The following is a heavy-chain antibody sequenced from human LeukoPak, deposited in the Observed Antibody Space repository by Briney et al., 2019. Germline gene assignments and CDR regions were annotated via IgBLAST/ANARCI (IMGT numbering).Heavy chain of an antibody. J-gene: IGHJ4*02. CDR3: AKKSHDFDY. CDR1: GLTFSRYA. Sequence: GGSLRLSCAASGLTFSRYAMTWVRQAPGKGLEWVSVISGSGDTTYYADSVKGRFTISRDNSKDTLCLQMISLSSYDTAVYYCAKKSHDFDYWGQGTLVTVST. V-gene: IGHV3-23*01. CDR2: ISGSGDTT.